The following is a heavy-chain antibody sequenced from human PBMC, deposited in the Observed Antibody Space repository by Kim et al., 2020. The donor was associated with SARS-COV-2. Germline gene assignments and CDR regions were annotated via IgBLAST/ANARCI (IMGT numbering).Heavy chain of an antibody. J-gene: IGHJ6*02. CDR2: ISWNSGSI. V-gene: IGHV3-9*01. Sequence: GGSLRLSCAASGFTFDDYAMHWVRQAPGKGLEWVSGISWNSGSIGYADSVKGRFTISRDNAKNSLYLQMNSLRAEDTALYYCAKDIAARLGMDVWGQGTTVTVSS. D-gene: IGHD6-6*01. CDR1: GFTFDDYA. CDR3: AKDIAARLGMDV.